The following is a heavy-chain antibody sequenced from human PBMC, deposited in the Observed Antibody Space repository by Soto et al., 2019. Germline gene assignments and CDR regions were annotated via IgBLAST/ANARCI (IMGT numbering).Heavy chain of an antibody. CDR3: TRAQTTGWYVSY. CDR2: IKQDGSEK. J-gene: IGHJ4*02. V-gene: IGHV3-7*01. Sequence: EVQLVESGGGLVQPGGSLRLSCAVSGFTFSNYWMSWVRQAPGKGLEWVANIKQDGSEKYYVDSVKGRFTIPRDNAKSSLYLQLNSLRAEDTAVYYCTRAQTTGWYVSYWGQGTLVTVSS. CDR1: GFTFSNYW. D-gene: IGHD6-19*01.